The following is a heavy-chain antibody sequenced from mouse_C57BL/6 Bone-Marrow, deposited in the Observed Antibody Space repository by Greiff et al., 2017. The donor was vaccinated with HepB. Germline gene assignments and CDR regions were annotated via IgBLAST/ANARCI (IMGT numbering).Heavy chain of an antibody. Sequence: DVMLVESGGGLVKPGGSLKLSCAASGFTFSSYAMSWVRQTPEKRLEWVATISDGGSYTYYPDNVKGRFTISRDNAKNNLYLQMSHLKSEDTAMYYCARDRFYYYGSSPWYFDVWGTGTTVTVSS. CDR2: ISDGGSYT. V-gene: IGHV5-4*01. D-gene: IGHD1-1*01. J-gene: IGHJ1*03. CDR1: GFTFSSYA. CDR3: ARDRFYYYGSSPWYFDV.